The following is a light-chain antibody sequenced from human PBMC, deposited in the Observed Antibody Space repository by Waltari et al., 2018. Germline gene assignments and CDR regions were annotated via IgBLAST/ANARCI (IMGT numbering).Light chain of an antibody. Sequence: DIVVTQSPLSLPVTPGEPASISCRSSQSLLHSNGYNYLDWYLQKPGQSPQLLIYLGSNRDSGVPDRFSGSGSGTDFTLKISRVEAEDVGVYYCMQYLRALWTFGQGTKVEIK. J-gene: IGKJ1*01. V-gene: IGKV2-28*01. CDR3: MQYLRALWT. CDR1: QSLLHSNGYNY. CDR2: LGS.